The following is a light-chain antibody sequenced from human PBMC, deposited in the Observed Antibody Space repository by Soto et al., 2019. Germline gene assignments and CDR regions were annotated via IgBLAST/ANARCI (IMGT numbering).Light chain of an antibody. Sequence: EIVLTQSPATLSLSPGERATLSCRASQSVSSYLAWYQQKPGQAPRLLIYDTSNRATGIPARFSGSGSGTDFTLTTSSLEPEDFAVYYCQQRSNVLTFGGGTKVDIK. CDR2: DTS. CDR3: QQRSNVLT. V-gene: IGKV3-11*01. CDR1: QSVSSY. J-gene: IGKJ4*01.